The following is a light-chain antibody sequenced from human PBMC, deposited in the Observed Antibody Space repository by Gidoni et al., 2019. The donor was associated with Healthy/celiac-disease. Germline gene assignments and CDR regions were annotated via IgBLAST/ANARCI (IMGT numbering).Light chain of an antibody. V-gene: IGKV3-20*01. CDR2: GAS. J-gene: IGKJ1*01. CDR1: QSVSSSY. CDR3: QQYGSSPPRT. Sequence: EIVLTQSPGTLSLSPGERATLSCRASQSVSSSYLAWYQQKPGQAPRLLIYGASSRATGIPDRFSGSAAGTDFTLPISRLEPEDFALYYCQQYGSSPPRTFGQGTQVEIK.